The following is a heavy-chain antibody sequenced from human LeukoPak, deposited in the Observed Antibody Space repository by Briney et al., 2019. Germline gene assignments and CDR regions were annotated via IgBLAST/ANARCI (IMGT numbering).Heavy chain of an antibody. CDR2: SNPDNVGT. J-gene: IGHJ4*02. CDR1: GYSFSAHY. CDR3: ARAPPLRFLEWFSPFDY. Sequence: ASVKVSCKASGYSFSAHYMHWIRQAPGQGPEWMGQSNPDNVGTKYAPKFQGRVTMTRDTSIATVYMELRSLTSDDTAVYYCARAPPLRFLEWFSPFDYWGQGTLVTVSS. D-gene: IGHD3-3*01. V-gene: IGHV1-2*06.